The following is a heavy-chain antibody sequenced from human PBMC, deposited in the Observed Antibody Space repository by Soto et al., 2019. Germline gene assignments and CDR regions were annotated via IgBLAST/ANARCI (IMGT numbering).Heavy chain of an antibody. Sequence: GSLRLSCAASGFTFSSYWMHWVRQAPGKGLVWVSRINPDGSATNYADSVKGRLTISRDNAKNTLYLQMNSLRAEDTAVFYCGRGGSDSPMAPGYWGQGTLVTVSS. CDR1: GFTFSSYW. D-gene: IGHD5-18*01. CDR3: GRGGSDSPMAPGY. CDR2: INPDGSAT. V-gene: IGHV3-74*01. J-gene: IGHJ4*02.